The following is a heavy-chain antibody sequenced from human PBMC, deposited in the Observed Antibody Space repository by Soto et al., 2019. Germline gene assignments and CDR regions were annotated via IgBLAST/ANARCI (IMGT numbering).Heavy chain of an antibody. CDR3: AKGILLEPPGTRAFDI. D-gene: IGHD1-1*01. V-gene: IGHV3-23*01. CDR1: GFSLSTYV. Sequence: EVQLLESGGGLVQPGGSLRLSCAVSGFSLSTYVMSWVRQAPGKGLEWVSNVSRSGTTFYPDSAWCRFTISRDNSNNAPFLQMNSMRGDDTALYYCAKGILLEPPGTRAFDIWGQGTMVIVSS. CDR2: VSRSGTT. J-gene: IGHJ3*02.